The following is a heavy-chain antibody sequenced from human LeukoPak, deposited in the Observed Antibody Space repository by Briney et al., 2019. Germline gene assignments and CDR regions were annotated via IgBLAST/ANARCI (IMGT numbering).Heavy chain of an antibody. CDR3: ATDAGDSSGYYYLDY. V-gene: IGHV1-2*02. J-gene: IGHJ4*02. Sequence: ASVKVSCKASGYTFTGYYMHWVRQAPGQGLEWMGWINPNSGGTNYAQKFQGRVTMTRDTSISTAYMELSRLRSEDTAVYYCATDAGDSSGYYYLDYWGQGTLVTVSS. D-gene: IGHD3-22*01. CDR2: INPNSGGT. CDR1: GYTFTGYY.